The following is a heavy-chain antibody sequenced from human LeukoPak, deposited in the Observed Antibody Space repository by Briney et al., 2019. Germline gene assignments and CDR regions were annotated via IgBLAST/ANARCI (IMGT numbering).Heavy chain of an antibody. D-gene: IGHD6-19*01. Sequence: PGGSLRLSCAASGFTFSSYWMYWVRQAPGKGLVWVSRINTDGSGTSYADSVKGRFTISRDNAKNTLFLQMSSLTAEDTAVYYCARWGAVDSYSYYYGMDIWGQGTTVTVSS. J-gene: IGHJ6*02. CDR3: ARWGAVDSYSYYYGMDI. CDR1: GFTFSSYW. V-gene: IGHV3-74*01. CDR2: INTDGSGT.